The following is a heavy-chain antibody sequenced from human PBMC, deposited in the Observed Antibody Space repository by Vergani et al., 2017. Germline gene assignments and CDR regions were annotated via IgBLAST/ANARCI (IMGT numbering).Heavy chain of an antibody. CDR2: VSTGTKS. D-gene: IGHD2-2*01. Sequence: QLVESGGGWVQPGGSLRLSCVVSGFDFSSYIMNWVRQAPGKGLEWVSFVSTGTKSQYAESVKGRFTISRDSAKNSLYLQMDSLRAEDTAVYYCAREYSSTSGRAFDFWGQGTKVTVSS. J-gene: IGHJ3*01. CDR1: GFDFSSYI. CDR3: AREYSSTSGRAFDF. V-gene: IGHV3-48*01.